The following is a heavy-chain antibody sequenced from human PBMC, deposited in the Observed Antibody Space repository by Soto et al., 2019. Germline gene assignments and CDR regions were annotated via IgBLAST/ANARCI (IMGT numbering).Heavy chain of an antibody. Sequence: QVQLVQSGAEVKKPGSSVKVSCKASGGTFSSHAISWVRQAPGQGLEWMGGIIPIFGTANYAQKFQGRVTITADESTSTAYMELSSLRSEDTAVYYCARVKAYSYGMGGPYYYDGMDVWGQGTTVTVSS. V-gene: IGHV1-69*12. CDR2: IIPIFGTA. CDR3: ARVKAYSYGMGGPYYYDGMDV. J-gene: IGHJ6*02. D-gene: IGHD5-18*01. CDR1: GGTFSSHA.